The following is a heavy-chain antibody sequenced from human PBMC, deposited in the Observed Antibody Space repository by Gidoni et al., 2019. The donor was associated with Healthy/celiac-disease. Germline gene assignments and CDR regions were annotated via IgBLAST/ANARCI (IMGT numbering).Heavy chain of an antibody. Sequence: QVQLVESGGGVVQPGRSLRLSCAASGFTFSSYGMHWVRQAPGKGRGWVAVIWYDGSNKYYADSVKGRFTISRDKSKNTLYLQMNSLRAEDTAVYYCARDWDYYGSGSYPPGYYYGMDVWGQGTTVTVSS. CDR1: GFTFSSYG. CDR3: ARDWDYYGSGSYPPGYYYGMDV. J-gene: IGHJ6*02. V-gene: IGHV3-33*01. D-gene: IGHD3-10*01. CDR2: IWYDGSNK.